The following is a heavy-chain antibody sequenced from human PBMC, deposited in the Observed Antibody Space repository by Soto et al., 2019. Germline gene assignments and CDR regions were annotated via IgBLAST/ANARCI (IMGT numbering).Heavy chain of an antibody. V-gene: IGHV1-46*01. D-gene: IGHD3-3*01. CDR1: GYTFTSFH. J-gene: IGHJ6*02. CDR3: ARRRPPIFGVVRSNYYYGMDV. Sequence: ASVKVSCKASGYTFTSFHIHWVRQAPGQGLEWMGIINPSGGSTSYAQKFQGRVTMTRDTSTSTVYMELSSLRSEDTAVYYCARRRPPIFGVVRSNYYYGMDVWGQGTTVTVSS. CDR2: INPSGGST.